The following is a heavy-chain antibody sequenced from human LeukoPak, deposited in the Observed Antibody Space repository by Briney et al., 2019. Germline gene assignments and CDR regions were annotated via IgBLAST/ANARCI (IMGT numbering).Heavy chain of an antibody. CDR1: GFTFSSYA. J-gene: IGHJ4*02. D-gene: IGHD6-6*01. V-gene: IGHV3-23*01. CDR3: ARDWQLDY. Sequence: PGGSLRLSCAASGFTFSSYAMSWVRQAPGKGLEWVSTISVGGYTYYADSVKGRFTISRDNSKNTLYLQMNSLRAEDTAVYYCARDWQLDYWGQGTLVTVSS. CDR2: ISVGGYT.